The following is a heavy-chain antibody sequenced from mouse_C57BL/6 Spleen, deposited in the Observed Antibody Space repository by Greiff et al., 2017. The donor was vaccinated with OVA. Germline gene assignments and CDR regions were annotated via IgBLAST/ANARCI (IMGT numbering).Heavy chain of an antibody. CDR1: GYAFSSSW. J-gene: IGHJ4*01. CDR3: AIFITTVVDAMDY. D-gene: IGHD1-1*01. V-gene: IGHV1-82*01. CDR2: IYPGDGDT. Sequence: VQLQQSGPELVKPGASVKISCKASGYAFSSSWMNWVKQRPGKGLEWIGRIYPGDGDTNYNGKFKGKATLTADKSSSTAYMQLSSLTSEDSAVYFCAIFITTVVDAMDYWGQGTSVTVSS.